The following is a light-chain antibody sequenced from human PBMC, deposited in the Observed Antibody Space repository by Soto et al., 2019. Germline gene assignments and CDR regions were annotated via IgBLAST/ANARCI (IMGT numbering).Light chain of an antibody. CDR3: QQYYDWPIT. J-gene: IGKJ5*01. CDR1: QSISSN. Sequence: VMTQSPATLSVSPGERATLSCRASQSISSNLAWYQQKPGLAPRLLIYHTSTRATGVPARFSGSGSGTEFTLTISSLQSEDFAVYYCQQYYDWPITFGQGTRLEIK. CDR2: HTS. V-gene: IGKV3-15*01.